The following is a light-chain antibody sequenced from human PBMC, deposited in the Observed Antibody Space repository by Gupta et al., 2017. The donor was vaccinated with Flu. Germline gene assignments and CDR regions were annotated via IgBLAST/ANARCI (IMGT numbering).Light chain of an antibody. CDR1: QNINNY. CDR3: QQSDRRPFT. J-gene: IGKJ3*01. V-gene: IGKV1-39*01. CDR2: TAS. Sequence: VQITQSPSSLSASVGDRVTITCLASQNINNYLNWYQQKPGKAPELLIHTASRVQSGVPSRFSGVGFGTDFTLTISRLQPGDFATYYCQQSDRRPFTFGHGTKVDIK.